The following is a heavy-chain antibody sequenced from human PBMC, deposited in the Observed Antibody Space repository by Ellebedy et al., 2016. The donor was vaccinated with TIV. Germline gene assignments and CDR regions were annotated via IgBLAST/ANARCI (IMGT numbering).Heavy chain of an antibody. Sequence: MPGGSLRLSCTVSGGSISSYYWSWIRQPPGKGLEWIGYIYYSGSTNYNPSLKSRVTISVDMSKNQFSLKLSSVTAADTAMYYCARQGVGSSPIDYWGQGTLVTVSS. V-gene: IGHV4-59*08. D-gene: IGHD6-6*01. CDR2: IYYSGST. CDR3: ARQGVGSSPIDY. J-gene: IGHJ4*02. CDR1: GGSISSYY.